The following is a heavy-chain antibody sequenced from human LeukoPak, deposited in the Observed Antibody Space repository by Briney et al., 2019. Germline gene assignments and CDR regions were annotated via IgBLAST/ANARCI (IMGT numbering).Heavy chain of an antibody. Sequence: GGSLRLSCAASGFTFSSYAMHWVRQAPGKGLEWVAVISYDGSNKYYADSVKGRFTISRDNSKNTLYLQMNSLRAEDTAVYYCAREGDPDIDYGDYFDYWGQGTLVTVSS. CDR3: AREGDPDIDYGDYFDY. CDR1: GFTFSSYA. V-gene: IGHV3-30*04. D-gene: IGHD4-17*01. J-gene: IGHJ4*02. CDR2: ISYDGSNK.